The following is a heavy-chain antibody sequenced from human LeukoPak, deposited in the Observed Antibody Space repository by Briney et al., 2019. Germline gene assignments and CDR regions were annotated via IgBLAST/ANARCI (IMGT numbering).Heavy chain of an antibody. D-gene: IGHD1-26*01. CDR1: GFSVSRNYY. CDR2: ISSSSYM. CDR3: ARWGLYSGSSKYYFDY. Sequence: GGSLRLSCAASGFSVSRNYYMNWVRQAPGKGLEWVSSISSSSYMYYADSVKGRFTISRDNANNSLYLQMNSLRAEDTAVYYCARWGLYSGSSKYYFDYWGQGSLVTVSS. J-gene: IGHJ4*02. V-gene: IGHV3-69-1*01.